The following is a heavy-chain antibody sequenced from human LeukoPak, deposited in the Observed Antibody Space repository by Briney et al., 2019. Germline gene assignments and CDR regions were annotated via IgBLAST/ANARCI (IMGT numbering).Heavy chain of an antibody. CDR3: ARQGGVYGGNSANWFDP. D-gene: IGHD4-23*01. CDR1: GGSISSYY. Sequence: SETLSLTCTVSGGSISSYYWSWIRQPPGKGLEWIGYIYTSGSTNYNPSLKSRVTISVDTSKNQFSLKLSSVTAADTAVYYCARQGGVYGGNSANWFDPWGQGTLVTVSS. CDR2: IYTSGST. V-gene: IGHV4-4*09. J-gene: IGHJ5*02.